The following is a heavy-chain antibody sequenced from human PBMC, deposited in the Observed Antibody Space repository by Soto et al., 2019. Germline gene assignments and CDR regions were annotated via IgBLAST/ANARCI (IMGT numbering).Heavy chain of an antibody. D-gene: IGHD2-15*01. V-gene: IGHV3-74*01. CDR2: INSDGSTT. Sequence: EVQLVESGGDLVQPGGSLRLSCAASGFTFGSYWMHWVRQAPGKGLVWVSRINSDGSTTNYGDSVKGRFTISRDNAKSTLYLQMNSLRAVDTAVYYCARAGWYRFDYWGQGTLLTVSS. CDR3: ARAGWYRFDY. CDR1: GFTFGSYW. J-gene: IGHJ4*02.